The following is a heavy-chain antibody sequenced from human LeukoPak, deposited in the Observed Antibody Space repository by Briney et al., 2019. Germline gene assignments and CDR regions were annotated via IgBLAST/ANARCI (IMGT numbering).Heavy chain of an antibody. V-gene: IGHV3-21*01. CDR3: ARDRSYDSSGYLTG. CDR1: GFTFSSYS. Sequence: GGSLRLFCAASGFTFSSYSMNWVRQATGKGLVWVSSISSSSSYIYYADSVKGRFTISRDNAKNSLYLQMNSLRAEDTAVYYCARDRSYDSSGYLTGWGQGTLVTVSS. CDR2: ISSSSSYI. J-gene: IGHJ4*02. D-gene: IGHD3-22*01.